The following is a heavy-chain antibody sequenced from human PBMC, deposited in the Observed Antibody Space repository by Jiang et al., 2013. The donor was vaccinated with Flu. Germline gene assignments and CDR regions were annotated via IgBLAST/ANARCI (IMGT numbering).Heavy chain of an antibody. CDR3: ARDLGSDYYYYGMDV. CDR2: INPSGGST. V-gene: IGHV1-46*01. J-gene: IGHJ6*02. CDR1: GYTFTSYY. D-gene: IGHD2-2*03. Sequence: SVKVSCKASGYTFTSYYMHWVRQAPGQGLEWMGIINPSGGSTSYAQKFQGRVTMTRDTSTSTVYMELSSLRSEDTAVYYCARDLGSDYYYYGMDVWGQGTTVTVSS.